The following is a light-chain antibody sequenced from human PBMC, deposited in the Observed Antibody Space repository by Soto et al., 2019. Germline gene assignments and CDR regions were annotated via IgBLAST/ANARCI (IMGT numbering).Light chain of an antibody. J-gene: IGKJ2*01. CDR3: QQYTNWTPYT. Sequence: EIVMTQSPATLSVSPWERASLSCRASQSVSSNLACYQQKPGQAPRLLIYGASTRSTGIPARFRGSASGTEFTLAFSSLQSEDCAVYYCQQYTNWTPYTFGQGTKLEIK. CDR2: GAS. CDR1: QSVSSN. V-gene: IGKV3-15*01.